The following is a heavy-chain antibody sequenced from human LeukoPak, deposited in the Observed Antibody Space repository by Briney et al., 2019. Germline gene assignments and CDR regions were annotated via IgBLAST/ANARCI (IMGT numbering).Heavy chain of an antibody. V-gene: IGHV4-34*01. J-gene: IGHJ4*02. CDR3: ASARDGYNHTGGY. Sequence: SETLSLTCAVYGVSFSGYYWSWIRQPPGKGLEWIGEINHSGSTNYNPSLKSRVTISVDTSKNQFSLKLSSVTAADTAVYYCASARDGYNHTGGYWGQGTLVTVSS. CDR1: GVSFSGYY. CDR2: INHSGST. D-gene: IGHD5-24*01.